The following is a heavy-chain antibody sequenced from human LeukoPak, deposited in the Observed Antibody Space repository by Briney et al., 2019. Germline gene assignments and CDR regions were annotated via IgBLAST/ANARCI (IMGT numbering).Heavy chain of an antibody. Sequence: ASVKVSCKASGGTFSSYAISWVRQAPGQGLEWMGGIIPIFGTANYAQKFQGRVTITADESTSTAYMELSSLRSEDTAVYYCARDTVEQQLVRYFDLWGRGTLVTVSS. CDR2: IIPIFGTA. CDR1: GGTFSSYA. D-gene: IGHD6-13*01. J-gene: IGHJ2*01. V-gene: IGHV1-69*13. CDR3: ARDTVEQQLVRYFDL.